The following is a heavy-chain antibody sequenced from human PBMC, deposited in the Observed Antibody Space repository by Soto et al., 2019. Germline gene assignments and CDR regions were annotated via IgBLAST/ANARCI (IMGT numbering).Heavy chain of an antibody. CDR3: ARAGYSSSWVSYYYYGMDV. V-gene: IGHV3-11*01. CDR1: GFTFSDYY. Sequence: QVQLVESGGGLVKPGGSLRLSCAASGFTFSDYYMSWIRQAPGKGLEWVSYISSSGSTIYYADSVQGRFTISRDNAKNSLYLKMNSLRAEDTAVYYCARAGYSSSWVSYYYYGMDVWGQGTTVTVSS. J-gene: IGHJ6*02. CDR2: ISSSGSTI. D-gene: IGHD6-13*01.